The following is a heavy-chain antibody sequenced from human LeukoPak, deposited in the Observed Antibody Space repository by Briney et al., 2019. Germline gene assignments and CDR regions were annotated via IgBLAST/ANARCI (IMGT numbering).Heavy chain of an antibody. J-gene: IGHJ4*02. CDR3: ARWHDYSDIAAAGTGVEYFDY. Sequence: QAGGSLRLSCAASGFTFSSYWMSWVRQAPGKGLEWVANIKQDGSEKYYVDSVKGRFTISRDNAKNSLYLQMNSLRAEDTAVYYCARWHDYSDIAAAGTGVEYFDYWGQGTLVTVSS. CDR1: GFTFSSYW. D-gene: IGHD6-13*01. V-gene: IGHV3-7*01. CDR2: IKQDGSEK.